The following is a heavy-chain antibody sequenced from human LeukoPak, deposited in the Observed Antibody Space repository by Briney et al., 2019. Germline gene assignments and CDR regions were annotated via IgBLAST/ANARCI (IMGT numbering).Heavy chain of an antibody. D-gene: IGHD6-19*01. CDR3: ATSQTTSGRYGNAFDI. CDR1: EITFSSYW. Sequence: GGSLRLSCTSSEITFSSYWMSWVRQAPGKGLEWVANIKQDGSEKYYVDSLKGRFTISRDNAKNSLYLQMNGLRAEDTAVYYCATSQTTSGRYGNAFDIWGQGTMVTVSS. CDR2: IKQDGSEK. V-gene: IGHV3-7*01. J-gene: IGHJ3*02.